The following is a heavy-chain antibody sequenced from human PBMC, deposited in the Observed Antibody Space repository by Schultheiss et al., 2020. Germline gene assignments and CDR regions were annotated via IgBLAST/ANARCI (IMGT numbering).Heavy chain of an antibody. CDR3: ATGIAAAGKRPDY. CDR1: GFTFSSYSMN. J-gene: IGHJ4*02. V-gene: IGHV4-59*05. D-gene: IGHD6-13*01. CDR2: IYYSGST. Sequence: GSLRLSCAASGFTFSSYSMNWVRQAPGKGLEWIGSIYYSGSTYYNPSLKSRVTISVDTSKNQFSLKLSSVTAADTAVYYCATGIAAAGKRPDYWGQGTLVTVSS.